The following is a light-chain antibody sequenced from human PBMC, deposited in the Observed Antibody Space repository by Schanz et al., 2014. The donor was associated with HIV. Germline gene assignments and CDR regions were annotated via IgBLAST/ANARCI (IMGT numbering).Light chain of an antibody. CDR2: ENN. V-gene: IGLV6-57*04. CDR1: SGSIASNS. CDR3: QSYDRNNVWV. Sequence: NFMLTQPHSVSESPGKTVTISCTRSSGSIASNSVQWYQQRPGSAPTPVINENNQRPSGVPDRFSGSIDGSSNSASLIISGLKTEDEADYHCQSYDRNNVWVFGGGTKLTVL. J-gene: IGLJ3*02.